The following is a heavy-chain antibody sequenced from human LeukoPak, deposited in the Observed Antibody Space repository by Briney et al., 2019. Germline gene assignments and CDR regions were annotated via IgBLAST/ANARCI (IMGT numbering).Heavy chain of an antibody. CDR3: ARWTVTTADYYGMDV. CDR1: GGSISSYY. J-gene: IGHJ6*02. V-gene: IGHV4-59*12. CDR2: IFYSGST. Sequence: NPSETLSLTCTVSGGSISSYYWSWIRQPPGKGLEWIGFIFYSGSTNYNPSLKSRVTISVDTSKNQFSLKLSSVTAADTAVYYCARWTVTTADYYGMDVWGRGTTVTVSS. D-gene: IGHD4-17*01.